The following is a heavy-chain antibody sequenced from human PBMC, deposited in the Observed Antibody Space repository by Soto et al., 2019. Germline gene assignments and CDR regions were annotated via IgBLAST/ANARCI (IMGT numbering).Heavy chain of an antibody. J-gene: IGHJ6*02. V-gene: IGHV3-21*01. D-gene: IGHD3-10*01. Sequence: GGALRLSCAAPGFTFRSYSLNWVRQGPGEGVGWVSSISSSSSYIYYADSVKGRFTISRDNAKNSLYLQMNSLRAEDTAVYYCARDAVLLWFGELFYYYYGMDVWGQGTTVTVSS. CDR3: ARDAVLLWFGELFYYYYGMDV. CDR1: GFTFRSYS. CDR2: ISSSSSYI.